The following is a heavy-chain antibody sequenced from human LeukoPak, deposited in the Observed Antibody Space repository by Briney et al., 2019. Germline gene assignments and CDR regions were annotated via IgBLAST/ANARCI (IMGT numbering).Heavy chain of an antibody. V-gene: IGHV4-34*01. J-gene: IGHJ4*02. Sequence: SETLSLTCAVYGGSFSGYYWSWIRQPPGKGLEWIGEINHSGSTNYNPSLKSRVTISVDTSKNQFSLKLSSVTAADTAVYYCARAKWAGGNGGSDYWGQGTLVTVSS. CDR3: ARAKWAGGNGGSDY. CDR2: INHSGST. D-gene: IGHD4-23*01. CDR1: GGSFSGYY.